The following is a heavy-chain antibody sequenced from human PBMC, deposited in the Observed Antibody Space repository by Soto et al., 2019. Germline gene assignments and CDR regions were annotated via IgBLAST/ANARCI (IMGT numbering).Heavy chain of an antibody. CDR3: ARRVGHSTGWFDP. V-gene: IGHV3-11*05. J-gene: IGHJ5*02. D-gene: IGHD1-26*01. CDR2: ISTSTTYT. Sequence: QVQLVESGGGLVKPGGSLRLSCAASGFIFSDYYMNWIRQAPGKGVEWLSYISTSTTYTPYSDSVKGRFTISRDNAKNSVYLPMNRLRAEDTAVYYCARRVGHSTGWFDPWCQGTLLTVSS. CDR1: GFIFSDYY.